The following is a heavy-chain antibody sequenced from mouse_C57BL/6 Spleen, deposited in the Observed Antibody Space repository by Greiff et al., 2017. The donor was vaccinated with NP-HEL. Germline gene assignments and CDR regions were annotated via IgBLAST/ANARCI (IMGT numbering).Heavy chain of an antibody. CDR2: ISGGGGNT. D-gene: IGHD1-2*01. CDR1: GFTFSSYT. Sequence: EVNVVESGGGLVKPGGSLKLSCAASGFTFSSYTMSWVRQTPEKRLEWVATISGGGGNTYYPDSVKGRFTISRDNAKNTLYLQMSSLRSEDTALYYCARTHYGRYFDVWGTGTTVTVSS. J-gene: IGHJ1*03. V-gene: IGHV5-9*01. CDR3: ARTHYGRYFDV.